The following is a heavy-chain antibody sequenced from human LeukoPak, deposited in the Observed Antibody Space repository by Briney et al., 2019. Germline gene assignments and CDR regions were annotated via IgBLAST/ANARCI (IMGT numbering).Heavy chain of an antibody. CDR3: ARHMSDAFDI. CDR2: IYYGENT. J-gene: IGHJ3*02. CDR1: GDSISSGPYY. V-gene: IGHV4-39*01. D-gene: IGHD3-10*02. Sequence: PSETLSLTCTVSGDSISSGPYYWGWIRQPPGKGLEWIGNIYYGENTYYNPSLKSRVTISVDTSKNQFSLKLSSVTAADTAVYYCARHMSDAFDIWGQGTMVTVSS.